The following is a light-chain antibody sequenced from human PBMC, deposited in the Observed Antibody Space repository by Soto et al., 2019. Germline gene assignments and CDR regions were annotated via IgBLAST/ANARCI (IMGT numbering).Light chain of an antibody. Sequence: QSVLTQPPSVSGAPGQRVTISCTGSSSNIGTGYDVHWYQQLPGTAPKLLIYGNTNRPSGVPDRFSGSKPGTSASLAITGLQAGDEADYYCHSYDNSLSGYVFGTGTKVTVL. CDR1: SSNIGTGYD. CDR2: GNT. V-gene: IGLV1-40*01. CDR3: HSYDNSLSGYV. J-gene: IGLJ1*01.